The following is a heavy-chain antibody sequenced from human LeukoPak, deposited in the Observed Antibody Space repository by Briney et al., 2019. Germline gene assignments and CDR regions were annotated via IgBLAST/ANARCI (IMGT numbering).Heavy chain of an antibody. CDR2: INAGNGNT. CDR3: AREYSSGWYGTHFDY. D-gene: IGHD6-19*01. V-gene: IGHV1-3*01. Sequence: ASVKVSCKASGYTFTSYAMHWVRQAPGQRLEWMGWINAGNGNTKYSQKFQGRVTITRDTSASTAYMELSSLRSEDTAVYYCAREYSSGWYGTHFDYWGQGTLVTVSS. J-gene: IGHJ4*02. CDR1: GYTFTSYA.